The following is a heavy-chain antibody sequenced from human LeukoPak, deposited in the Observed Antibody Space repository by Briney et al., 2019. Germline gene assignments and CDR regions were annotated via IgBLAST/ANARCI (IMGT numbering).Heavy chain of an antibody. CDR2: IYYSGST. D-gene: IGHD2-21*01. V-gene: IGHV4-59*01. CDR1: GESISGFY. Sequence: SETLSLTCTVSGESISGFYWTWVRQPPGKGLEWIGYIYYSGSTNYNPSLKSRVTISVDTSKNQFSLKLSSVTAADTAVYYCARGVVIAPQTFDYWGQGTLVTVSS. J-gene: IGHJ4*02. CDR3: ARGVVIAPQTFDY.